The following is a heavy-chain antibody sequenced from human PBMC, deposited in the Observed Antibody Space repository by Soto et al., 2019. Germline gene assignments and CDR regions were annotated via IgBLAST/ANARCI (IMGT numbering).Heavy chain of an antibody. J-gene: IGHJ4*02. V-gene: IGHV4-30-2*01. Sequence: PSETLSLTCAVSGVSINHADYSWSGIRQPPGRGLEWIGYIYQSGSTTYNPSLKSRLTISLDRSKNEVSLKLTSVTAADTAVYYCTSDYTLRSYRFDYWGRGSLVTVSS. CDR2: IYQSGST. CDR1: GVSINHADYS. CDR3: TSDYTLRSYRFDY. D-gene: IGHD3-10*01.